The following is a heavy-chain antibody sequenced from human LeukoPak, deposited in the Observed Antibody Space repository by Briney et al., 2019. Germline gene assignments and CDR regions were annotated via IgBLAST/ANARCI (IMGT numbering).Heavy chain of an antibody. CDR2: IKQDGSEK. Sequence: SGGSLRLSCAASGFTFRSYWMTWVRQAPGKGLEWVANIKQDGSEKYYVDSLKGRFTVSRDNAESSLYLHMNSLRADDTAVYFCARVWILTGYYSIDYWGQGTLVTVSS. D-gene: IGHD3-9*01. CDR1: GFTFRSYW. V-gene: IGHV3-7*04. J-gene: IGHJ4*02. CDR3: ARVWILTGYYSIDY.